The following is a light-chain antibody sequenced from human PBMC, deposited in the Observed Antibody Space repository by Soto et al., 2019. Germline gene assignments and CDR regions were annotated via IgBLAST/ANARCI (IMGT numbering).Light chain of an antibody. V-gene: IGKV4-1*01. CDR2: WAS. J-gene: IGKJ2*01. CDR3: QQYYTTPPYT. Sequence: DIVMTQSPDSLAVSLGERAAINCKSSQSILFTSNNKNYLAWYQQKPGQPPKLLIYWASTRKSGVPDRFSGSGYGTDFTLTISSLQAEDVAVYYCQQYYTTPPYTFGQGTKVEIK. CDR1: QSILFTSNNKNY.